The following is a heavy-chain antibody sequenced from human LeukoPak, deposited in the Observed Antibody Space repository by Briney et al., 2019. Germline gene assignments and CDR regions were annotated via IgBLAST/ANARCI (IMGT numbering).Heavy chain of an antibody. J-gene: IGHJ6*04. CDR2: ISYDGSNK. V-gene: IGHV3-30*04. CDR3: ARGSGGRGAYYYYGMDV. CDR1: GFTFSSYA. D-gene: IGHD2-15*01. Sequence: GRSLRLSCAASGFTFSSYAMHWVRQAPGKGLEWVAVISYDGSNKYYADSVKGRFTISRDSSKNTLYLQMNSLRAEDTAVYYCARGSGGRGAYYYYGMDVWGKGTTVTVSS.